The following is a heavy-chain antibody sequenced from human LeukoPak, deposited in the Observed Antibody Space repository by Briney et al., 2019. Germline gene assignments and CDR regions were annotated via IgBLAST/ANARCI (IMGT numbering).Heavy chain of an antibody. CDR3: AKDLLRVPYNWNYVRGPFDI. CDR2: ITSSSSYI. J-gene: IGHJ3*02. Sequence: KTGGSLRLSCAASGFTFSTYNMNWVRQAPGKGLEWVSSITSSSSYIYYADSVKGRFTISRDNSKNTLYLQMNSLRAEDTAVYYCAKDLLRVPYNWNYVRGPFDIWGQGTMVTVSS. V-gene: IGHV3-21*04. D-gene: IGHD1-7*01. CDR1: GFTFSTYN.